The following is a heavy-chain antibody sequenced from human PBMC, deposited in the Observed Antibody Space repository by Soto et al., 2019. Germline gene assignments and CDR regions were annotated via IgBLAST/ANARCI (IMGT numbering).Heavy chain of an antibody. J-gene: IGHJ6*02. V-gene: IGHV3-33*01. Sequence: QVQLVESGGGVVQPGRSLRLSCAAYGFTFSSYGMHWVRQAPGKGLEWVAVIWYDGSNKYYADSVKGRFTISRDNSKNTLYLQMNSLRAEDTAVYYCARGNSEWARQKYGMDVWGQGTTVTVSS. CDR1: GFTFSSYG. CDR3: ARGNSEWARQKYGMDV. D-gene: IGHD3-3*01. CDR2: IWYDGSNK.